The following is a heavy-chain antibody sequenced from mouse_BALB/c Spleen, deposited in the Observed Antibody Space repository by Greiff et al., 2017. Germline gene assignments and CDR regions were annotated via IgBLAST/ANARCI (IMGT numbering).Heavy chain of an antibody. J-gene: IGHJ3*01. Sequence: QVHVKQSGAELVKPGASVKLSCKASGYTFTSYYMYWVKQRPGQGLEWIGEINPSNGGTNFNEKFKSKATLTVDKSSSTAYMQLSSLTSEDSAVYYCTRKDYWGQGTLVTVSA. V-gene: IGHV1S81*02. CDR2: INPSNGGT. CDR1: GYTFTSYY. CDR3: TRKDY.